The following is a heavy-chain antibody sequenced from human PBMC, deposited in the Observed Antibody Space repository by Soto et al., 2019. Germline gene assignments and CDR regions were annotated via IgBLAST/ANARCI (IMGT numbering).Heavy chain of an antibody. CDR2: IYYSGST. CDR1: GGSISSYY. Sequence: SETLSLTCTVSGGSISSYYWIWIRQPPGKGLEWIGYIYYSGSTNYNPSLKSRVTISVDTSKNQFSLKLSSVTAADTAVYYCAGFTYYDILTGYRAAFVIWGQGTMVTVSS. V-gene: IGHV4-59*01. D-gene: IGHD3-9*01. J-gene: IGHJ3*02. CDR3: AGFTYYDILTGYRAAFVI.